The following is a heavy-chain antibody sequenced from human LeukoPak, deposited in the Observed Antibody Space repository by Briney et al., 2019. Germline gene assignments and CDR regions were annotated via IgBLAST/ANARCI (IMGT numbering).Heavy chain of an antibody. V-gene: IGHV4-59*01. J-gene: IGHJ5*02. Sequence: PSETLSLTCTVSGGSISSYYWSWIGQPPGKGLEWIGYIYYSGSTNYNPSLKSRVTISVDTSKNQFSLKLSSVTAADTAVYYCARGLRIGTGRWFDPWGQGTLVTVSS. CDR1: GGSISSYY. CDR2: IYYSGST. CDR3: ARGLRIGTGRWFDP. D-gene: IGHD1-1*01.